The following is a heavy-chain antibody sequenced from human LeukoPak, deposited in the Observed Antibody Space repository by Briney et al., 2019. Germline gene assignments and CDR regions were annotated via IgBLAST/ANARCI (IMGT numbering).Heavy chain of an antibody. J-gene: IGHJ4*02. V-gene: IGHV1-2*02. CDR3: ARVGFCSGGLCPYYFDY. CDR1: GYTFTGYY. Sequence: ASVKVSCKASGYTFTGYYIHWLRQAPGQGFEWMGFFNPNSGGTNYAQKFQGRVTMTRDTSISTAYMERSSLTSDDTAVYYCARVGFCSGGLCPYYFDYWGQGTLVTVSS. CDR2: FNPNSGGT. D-gene: IGHD2-15*01.